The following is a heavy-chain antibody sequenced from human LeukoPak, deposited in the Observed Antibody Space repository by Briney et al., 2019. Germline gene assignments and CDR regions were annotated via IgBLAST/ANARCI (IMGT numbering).Heavy chain of an antibody. CDR1: GGSISRYY. Sequence: PSETLSLTCTVSGGSISRYYWSWIRQPPGKGPEWIGHIYYSGSTDYNSSLKSRVTISVDTSKNQFSLKLSSVTAADTAVYYCARDAPVYYYYCMDVWGKGTTVTVSS. CDR2: IYYSGST. J-gene: IGHJ6*03. V-gene: IGHV4-59*01. CDR3: ARDAPVYYYYCMDV.